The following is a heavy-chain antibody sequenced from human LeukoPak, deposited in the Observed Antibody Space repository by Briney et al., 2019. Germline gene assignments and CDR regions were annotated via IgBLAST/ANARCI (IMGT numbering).Heavy chain of an antibody. CDR2: MNPNSGNT. V-gene: IGHV1-8*01. J-gene: IGHJ6*03. CDR3: ARSWGYRYYYYYYMDV. Sequence: ASVKVSCKASGYTFTSYDINWVRQATGQGLEWMGWMNPNSGNTGYAQKFQGRVTMTRNTSISTAYMELSSLRSEDTAVYYCARSWGYRYYYYYYMDVWGKGTTVTVSS. D-gene: IGHD3-16*01. CDR1: GYTFTSYD.